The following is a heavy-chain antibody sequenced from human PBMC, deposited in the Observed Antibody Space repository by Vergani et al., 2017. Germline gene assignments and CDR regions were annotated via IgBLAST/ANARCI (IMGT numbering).Heavy chain of an antibody. CDR1: GGSFSGYY. Sequence: QVQLQQWGAGLLKPSETLSLTCAVYGGSFSGYYWSWIRQPPGKGLEWIGEINHSGSTNYNPSLKIRVTISVDTSKNQFSLKLSSVTSAYTAVYYCARRPYYYDSSGYSKYYYYGMDVWGQGTTVTVSS. D-gene: IGHD3-22*01. CDR3: ARRPYYYDSSGYSKYYYYGMDV. CDR2: INHSGST. J-gene: IGHJ6*02. V-gene: IGHV4-34*01.